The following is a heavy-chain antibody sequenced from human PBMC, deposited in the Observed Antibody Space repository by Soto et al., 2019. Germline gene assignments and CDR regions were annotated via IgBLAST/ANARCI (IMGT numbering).Heavy chain of an antibody. D-gene: IGHD3-10*01. V-gene: IGHV3-21*01. Sequence: EVPLVESGGGLVKPGGSLRLSCAASGFTFSSYSMNWVRQAPGKGLEWVSSISSSSSYIYYADSVKGRFTISRDNAKNSLYLQMNSLRAEDTAVYYCARDRVVRGVIPDYWGQGTLVTVSS. CDR1: GFTFSSYS. CDR3: ARDRVVRGVIPDY. CDR2: ISSSSSYI. J-gene: IGHJ4*02.